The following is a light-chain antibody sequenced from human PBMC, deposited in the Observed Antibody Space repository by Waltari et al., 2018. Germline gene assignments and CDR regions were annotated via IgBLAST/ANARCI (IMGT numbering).Light chain of an antibody. CDR1: QSVNSN. Sequence: EIVMTQSPATLSVSPGERATPSCRASQSVNSNLAWYQQKPGQAPRLLIYGASTRATGIPARFSCSWSGTEFTLTISSLQSEDFAVYYCQQYYNWPLTFGQGTKLEIK. J-gene: IGKJ2*01. CDR3: QQYYNWPLT. CDR2: GAS. V-gene: IGKV3-15*01.